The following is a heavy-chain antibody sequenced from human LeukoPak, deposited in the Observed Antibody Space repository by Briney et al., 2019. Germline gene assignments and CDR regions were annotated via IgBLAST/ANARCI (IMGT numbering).Heavy chain of an antibody. V-gene: IGHV1-18*01. D-gene: IGHD6-13*01. CDR2: ISAYNGNT. CDR3: AESITAGAFDI. CDR1: GYTFTSYG. J-gene: IGHJ3*02. Sequence: ASVKVSCKASGYTFTSYGISWVRQAPGQGLEWMGWISAYNGNTNYAQKLQGRVTMTTDTSTSTAYMELRSLRSDDTAMYFCAESITAGAFDIWGQGTMVTVSS.